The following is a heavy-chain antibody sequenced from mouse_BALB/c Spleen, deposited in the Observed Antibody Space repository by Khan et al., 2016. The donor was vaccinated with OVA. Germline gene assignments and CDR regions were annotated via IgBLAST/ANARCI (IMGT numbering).Heavy chain of an antibody. D-gene: IGHD1-1*01. J-gene: IGHJ2*01. CDR1: GYTFTSYW. CDR2: TNPTNGRT. Sequence: VQLQQSGAELVKAGASVKMSCKASGYTFTSYWMHWVKQRLGQGLEWFAETNPTNGRTYYNEKFKSKATLTVDKSSSTAYMLLHGPTFEDSAVKYGARIKKIVATYFDYWGQGTTLTVSS. V-gene: IGHV1S81*02. CDR3: ARIKKIVATYFDY.